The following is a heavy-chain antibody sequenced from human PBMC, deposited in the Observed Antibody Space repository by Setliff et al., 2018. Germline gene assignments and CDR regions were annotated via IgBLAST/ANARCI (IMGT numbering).Heavy chain of an antibody. Sequence: ASVKVSCKASGYTFSTYGIAWVRQAPGQGLEWMGWISPYNGYIIYAHKFQGRVTMTTDTSTGTADMELRNLRSDDTAVYFCARFGGSCSSSSCYASDLWGQGTRVTVSS. V-gene: IGHV1-18*01. CDR1: GYTFSTYG. J-gene: IGHJ3*01. CDR3: ARFGGSCSSSSCYASDL. CDR2: ISPYNGYI. D-gene: IGHD2-2*01.